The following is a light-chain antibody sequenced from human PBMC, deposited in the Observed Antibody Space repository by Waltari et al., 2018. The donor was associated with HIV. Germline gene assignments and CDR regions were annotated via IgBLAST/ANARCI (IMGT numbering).Light chain of an antibody. V-gene: IGKV3-15*01. CDR2: AAS. CDR3: QQYENWPYT. Sequence: EIFQTQSPATLSVSPGDRATLSCRASQSVSTNLAWYQFKPGQAPRLLIRAASTRASGVPARFSGSGSGAEFTLAISSLQSEDFALYYCQQYENWPYTFGQGTKVEIK. CDR1: QSVSTN. J-gene: IGKJ2*01.